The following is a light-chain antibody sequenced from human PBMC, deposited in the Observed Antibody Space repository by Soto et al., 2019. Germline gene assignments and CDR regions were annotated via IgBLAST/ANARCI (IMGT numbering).Light chain of an antibody. J-gene: IGKJ5*01. CDR1: QGISNY. V-gene: IGKV1-27*01. Sequence: DIQMTQSPSSLSASVVIIVSITFLASQGISNYLAWYQQKPGKVPKVLIYAASTLQPGVPSRFSGSGSGTDFTLTINSLQPDDIATYYCQNYDSDPITFGQGTRLEIK. CDR3: QNYDSDPIT. CDR2: AAS.